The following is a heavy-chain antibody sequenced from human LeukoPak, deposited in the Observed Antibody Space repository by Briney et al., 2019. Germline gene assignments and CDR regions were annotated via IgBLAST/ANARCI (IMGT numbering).Heavy chain of an antibody. CDR1: GFTFSSYG. J-gene: IGHJ4*02. D-gene: IGHD5-18*01. Sequence: GGSLRLSCAASGFTFSSYGMHWVRQAPGKGLEWVAFIRNDASNKYYADSVKGRFTISRDNSKNTLYLQMNSLRAEDTAVYYCAKDPRGYSYGLFDYWGQGTLVTVSS. V-gene: IGHV3-30*02. CDR2: IRNDASNK. CDR3: AKDPRGYSYGLFDY.